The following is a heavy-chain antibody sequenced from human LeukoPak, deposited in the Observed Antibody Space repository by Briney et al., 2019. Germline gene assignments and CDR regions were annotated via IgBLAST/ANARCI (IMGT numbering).Heavy chain of an antibody. CDR2: ISHDGMNA. Sequence: PGGSLRLSCVVSEFPLGTYWMSWVRQAPGKGLEWVSAISHDGMNAYYADSVKGRFTISRDNSKKTVSLEMSSLTAADTGVYYCAKDGAQYSSGPECDPRGQGALVTVSP. D-gene: IGHD6-19*01. V-gene: IGHV3-23*01. J-gene: IGHJ5*02. CDR1: EFPLGTYW. CDR3: AKDGAQYSSGPECDP.